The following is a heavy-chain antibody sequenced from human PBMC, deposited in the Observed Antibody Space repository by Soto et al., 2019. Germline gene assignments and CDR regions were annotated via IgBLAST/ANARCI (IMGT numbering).Heavy chain of an antibody. CDR1: GFTFSSYG. CDR2: IWYDGSNK. Sequence: QVQLVESGGGVVQPGRSLRLSCAASGFTFSSYGMHWVRQAPGKGLEWVAVIWYDGSNKYYADSVKGRLTISRDNSKNTLYLPMISLRAEDTAVYNCAREGKVVGARSYYFDYWGQGTLVTVSS. D-gene: IGHD1-26*01. V-gene: IGHV3-33*01. J-gene: IGHJ4*02. CDR3: AREGKVVGARSYYFDY.